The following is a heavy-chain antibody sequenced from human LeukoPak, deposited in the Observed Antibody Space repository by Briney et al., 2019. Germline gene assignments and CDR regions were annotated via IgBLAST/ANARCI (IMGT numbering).Heavy chain of an antibody. CDR3: ARDRFRPYYYDSSGYYPIGFDI. CDR1: GYTFTSYG. D-gene: IGHD3-22*01. J-gene: IGHJ3*02. CDR2: ISAYNGNT. Sequence: ASVKVSCNASGYTFTSYGISWVRQAPGQGLEWMGWISAYNGNTNYAQKLQGRVTMTTDTSTSTAYMELRSLRSDDTAVYYCARDRFRPYYYDSSGYYPIGFDIWGQGTMVTVSS. V-gene: IGHV1-18*01.